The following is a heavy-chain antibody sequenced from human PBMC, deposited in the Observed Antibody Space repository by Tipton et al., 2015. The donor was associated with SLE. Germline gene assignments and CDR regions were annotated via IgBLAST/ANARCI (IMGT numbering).Heavy chain of an antibody. CDR1: GYSISSGYF. CDR2: IYYTGTT. CDR3: AREGGYAGSGSYGTV. V-gene: IGHV4-38-2*02. J-gene: IGHJ6*02. Sequence: TLSLTCSVSGYSISSGYFWGWVRQPPGKGLEGIGNIYYTGTTSHNPSLKSRVTISVDTSKNQFSLELNSVTAADTAVYFCAREGGYAGSGSYGTVWGQGTTVTVSS. D-gene: IGHD3-10*01.